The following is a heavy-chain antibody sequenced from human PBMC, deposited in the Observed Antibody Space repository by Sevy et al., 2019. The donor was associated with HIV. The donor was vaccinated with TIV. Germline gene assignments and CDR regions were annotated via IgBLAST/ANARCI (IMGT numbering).Heavy chain of an antibody. Sequence: GGSLRLSCAASGFTFNKYAMTWVRQAPGKGLDWVSSLSDAGSIAYYAHSVKGRFTISRDTSNNTLFLHMNSLRAEDTAVYYCATHRRRDGYSYGAFDIWGQGTMVTVSS. CDR1: GFTFNKYA. V-gene: IGHV3-23*01. CDR2: LSDAGSIA. J-gene: IGHJ3*02. D-gene: IGHD4-4*01. CDR3: ATHRRRDGYSYGAFDI.